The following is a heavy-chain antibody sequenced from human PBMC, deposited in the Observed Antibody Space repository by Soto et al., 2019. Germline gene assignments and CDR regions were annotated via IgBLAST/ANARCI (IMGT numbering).Heavy chain of an antibody. CDR2: ISYDGSNK. D-gene: IGHD3-9*01. CDR3: ARQGLYYDILTGYYIETYGMDV. V-gene: IGHV3-30-3*01. J-gene: IGHJ6*02. CDR1: GFTFSSYA. Sequence: GGSLRLSCAASGFTFSSYAMHWVRQAPGKGLEWVAVISYDGSNKYYADSVKGRFTISRDNSKNTLYLQMNSLRAEDTAVYYCARQGLYYDILTGYYIETYGMDVWGQGTTVTVSS.